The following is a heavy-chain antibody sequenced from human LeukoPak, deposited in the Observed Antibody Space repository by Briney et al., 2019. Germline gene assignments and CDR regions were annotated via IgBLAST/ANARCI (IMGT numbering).Heavy chain of an antibody. CDR3: ARDSYDILTGYYPLCY. D-gene: IGHD3-9*01. CDR2: MNPNSGNT. Sequence: ASVTVSCKASGYTFTSYDINWVRQATGQGLGWMGWMNPNSGNTGYAQKFQGRVTITRNTSISTAYMELSSLRSEDTAVYYCARDSYDILTGYYPLCYWGQGTLVTVSS. V-gene: IGHV1-8*03. CDR1: GYTFTSYD. J-gene: IGHJ4*02.